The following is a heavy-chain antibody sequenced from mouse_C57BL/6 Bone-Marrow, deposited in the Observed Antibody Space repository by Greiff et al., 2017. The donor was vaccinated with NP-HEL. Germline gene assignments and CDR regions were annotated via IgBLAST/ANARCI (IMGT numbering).Heavy chain of an antibody. D-gene: IGHD2-3*01. CDR1: EYEFPTYD. V-gene: IGHV5-2*01. J-gene: IGHJ2*01. CDR3: ARDGWDDIDY. CDR2: INSDGGST. Sequence: EVQLVESGGGLVQPGESLKLSCEANEYEFPTYDMYWVRKTPEKRLEWVAAINSDGGSTYYPDNMERRSIISRDNTKKTLDLQMSNLESADTAMYCCARDGWDDIDYWGQGTTLTVSS.